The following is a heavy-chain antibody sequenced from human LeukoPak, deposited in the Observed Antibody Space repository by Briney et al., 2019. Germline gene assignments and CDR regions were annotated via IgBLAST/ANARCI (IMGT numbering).Heavy chain of an antibody. D-gene: IGHD3-10*01. CDR2: IGTAGDT. V-gene: IGHV3-13*01. J-gene: IGHJ3*02. CDR3: ARASYWDGSGSYYNVAAFDI. CDR1: GFTFSSYD. Sequence: QTGGSLRLSCAASGFTFSSYDMHWVRQATGKGLEWVSAIGTAGDTYYLGSVKGRFTISRENAKHSLYLKMNSLRAGDTAVYYCARASYWDGSGSYYNVAAFDIWGQGTMVTVSS.